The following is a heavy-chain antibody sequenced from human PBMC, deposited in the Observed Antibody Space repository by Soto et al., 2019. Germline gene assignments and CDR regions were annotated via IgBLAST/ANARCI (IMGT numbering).Heavy chain of an antibody. CDR3: ATGVLWFGDQTPGDYYGMDV. D-gene: IGHD3-10*01. CDR1: VGTFSSYT. CDR2: IIPILGIA. V-gene: IGHV1-69*02. Sequence: ASVKVSCKASVGTFSSYTISWVRQDPGQGLEWMGRIIPILGIANYAQKFQGRVTITADKSTSTAYMELSSLRSEDTAVYYCATGVLWFGDQTPGDYYGMDVWGQGTTVTVSS. J-gene: IGHJ6*02.